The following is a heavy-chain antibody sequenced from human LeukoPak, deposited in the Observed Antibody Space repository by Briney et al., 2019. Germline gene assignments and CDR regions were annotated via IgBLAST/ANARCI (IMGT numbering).Heavy chain of an antibody. J-gene: IGHJ4*02. CDR1: GFTFSSYT. CDR2: ITGSGGST. CDR3: AKENPGDDVSFDY. D-gene: IGHD3-16*01. Sequence: GGSLRLSCAASGFTFSSYTMNWVRQAPGKGLEWVSAITGSGGSTYYADSVKGRFTISRDNSKNTLYLQMNSLRTEDTAVYYCAKENPGDDVSFDYWGQGTLVTVSS. V-gene: IGHV3-23*01.